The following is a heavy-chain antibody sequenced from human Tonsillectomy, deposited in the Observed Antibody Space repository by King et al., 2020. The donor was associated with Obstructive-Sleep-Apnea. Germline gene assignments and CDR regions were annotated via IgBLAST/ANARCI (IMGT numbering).Heavy chain of an antibody. CDR2: IISSSSYI. V-gene: IGHV3-21*01. D-gene: IGHD2-2*01. CDR1: GFTFSSYS. J-gene: IGHJ6*02. CDR3: AREYCSSTSCYEYYYYYYGMDV. Sequence: VQLVESGGGLVKPGGSLRLSCAASGFTFSSYSLNWVRQAPGKGLEWVSSIISSSSYIYSEDSVKGRFTTSRENAKTSLYLQMNSLRAEDTAVYYCAREYCSSTSCYEYYYYYYGMDVWGQGTTVTVSS.